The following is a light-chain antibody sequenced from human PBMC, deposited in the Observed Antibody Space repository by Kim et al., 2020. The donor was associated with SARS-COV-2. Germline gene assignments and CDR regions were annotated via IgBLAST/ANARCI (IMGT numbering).Light chain of an antibody. CDR1: QYISSY. Sequence: LTPGERATLSGRASQYISSYLAWYQQKPGQAPRLLIYDATNGAAGIPARFSGGGSGTDFTLTISGLEPVDFATYYGQQRGDWPLTFGGGTKVDIK. V-gene: IGKV3-11*01. CDR2: DAT. CDR3: QQRGDWPLT. J-gene: IGKJ4*01.